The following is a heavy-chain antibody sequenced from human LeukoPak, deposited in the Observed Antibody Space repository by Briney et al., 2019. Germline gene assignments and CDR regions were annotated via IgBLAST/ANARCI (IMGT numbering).Heavy chain of an antibody. V-gene: IGHV4-39*07. CDR3: ARDAPSDIVLMVYATQGAFDI. J-gene: IGHJ3*02. D-gene: IGHD2-8*01. CDR1: GGSISSSSYY. CDR2: IYYSGST. Sequence: SETLSLTCTVSGGSISSSSYYWGWIRRPPGKGLEWIGSIYYSGSTYYNPSLKSRVTISVDTSKNQFSLKLSSVTAADTAVYYCARDAPSDIVLMVYATQGAFDIWGQGTMVTVSS.